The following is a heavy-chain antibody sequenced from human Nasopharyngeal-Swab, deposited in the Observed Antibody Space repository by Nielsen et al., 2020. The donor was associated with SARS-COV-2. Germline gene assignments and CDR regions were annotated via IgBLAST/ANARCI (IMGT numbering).Heavy chain of an antibody. D-gene: IGHD3-22*01. CDR1: GFTFSTHA. CDR3: AKRDDYYESSGLGD. J-gene: IGHJ4*02. Sequence: GGSLRLSCAASGFTFSTHAMYWVRQPPAKGLEWVSIISGSGGSTYYADSVKGRFTISRDNSKNTLYLQMNSLRAEDTAVYYCAKRDDYYESSGLGDWGQGTLVTVSS. V-gene: IGHV3-23*01. CDR2: ISGSGGST.